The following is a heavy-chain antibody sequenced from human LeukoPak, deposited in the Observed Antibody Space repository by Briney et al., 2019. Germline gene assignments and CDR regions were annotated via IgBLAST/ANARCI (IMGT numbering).Heavy chain of an antibody. CDR1: GGSFSGYY. Sequence: SETLSLTCAVYGGSFSGYYWSWIRQPPGKGPEWIGEINHSGSTNYNPSLKSRVTISVDTSKNQFSLKLSSVTAADTAVYYCARRAKSVTTGLQGLDYWGQGTLVTVSS. V-gene: IGHV4-34*01. D-gene: IGHD4-17*01. J-gene: IGHJ4*02. CDR3: ARRAKSVTTGLQGLDY. CDR2: INHSGST.